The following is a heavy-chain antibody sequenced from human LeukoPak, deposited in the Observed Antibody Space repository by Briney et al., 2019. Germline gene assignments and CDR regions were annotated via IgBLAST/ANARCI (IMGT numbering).Heavy chain of an antibody. V-gene: IGHV3-23*01. J-gene: IGHJ4*02. CDR3: AKDPQGTYYYDSSGYYFDY. Sequence: GGSLRLSCAASGFTFSSYAMSWVRQAPGKGLEWVSAISGSGGSTYYADSVKGRFTISRDNSKNTLYLQMNSLRAEDTAVYYCAKDPQGTYYYDSSGYYFDYWGQGTLVTVSS. D-gene: IGHD3-22*01. CDR2: ISGSGGST. CDR1: GFTFSSYA.